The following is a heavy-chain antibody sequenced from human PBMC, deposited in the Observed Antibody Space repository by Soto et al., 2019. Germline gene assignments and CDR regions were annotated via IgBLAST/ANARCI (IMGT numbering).Heavy chain of an antibody. J-gene: IGHJ4*01. CDR3: AKDHTVGGNSDY. CDR2: ISGRGDRT. V-gene: IGHV3-23*01. Sequence: EVQLLESGGGSIQPGGSLRLSCAASGFTFSDYATSWVRQPPGKGLEWVSTISGRGDRTYYADSVKGRFTISRDTYDNTLSLQMSSLRVDDTAVYYCAKDHTVGGNSDYWGQGTLVTVSS. D-gene: IGHD1-26*01. CDR1: GFTFSDYA.